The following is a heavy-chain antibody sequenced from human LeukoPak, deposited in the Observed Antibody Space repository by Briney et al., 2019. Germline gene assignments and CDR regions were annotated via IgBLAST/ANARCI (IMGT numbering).Heavy chain of an antibody. V-gene: IGHV1-18*01. J-gene: IGHJ4*02. CDR2: ISAYNGNT. CDR1: GYTFTRYG. D-gene: IGHD2-15*01. Sequence: ASVKVSCKASGYTFTRYGISWVRQAPGQGLEWMGWISAYNGNTSYAQKFQGRVTMTRDMSTSTVYMELSSLRSEDTAVYYCARGGYCSGSSCYSLFIWGQGTLVTVSS. CDR3: ARGGYCSGSSCYSLFI.